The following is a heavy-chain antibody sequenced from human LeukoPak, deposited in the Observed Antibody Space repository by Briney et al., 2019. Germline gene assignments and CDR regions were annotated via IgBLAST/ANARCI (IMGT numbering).Heavy chain of an antibody. J-gene: IGHJ5*02. CDR2: INHSGST. D-gene: IGHD3-10*01. Sequence: SETLSLTCAVYGGSFSGYYWSWIRQPPGKGLEWIGEINHSGSTNYNPSLKSRVTISVDTSKNQFSLKLRSVTAADTAVYYCASQSTYYYGSGSYYNRRGWFDPWGQGTLVTVSS. CDR3: ASQSTYYYGSGSYYNRRGWFDP. CDR1: GGSFSGYY. V-gene: IGHV4-34*01.